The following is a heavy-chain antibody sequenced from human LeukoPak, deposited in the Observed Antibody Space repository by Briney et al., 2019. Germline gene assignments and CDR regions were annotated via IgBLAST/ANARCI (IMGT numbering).Heavy chain of an antibody. CDR3: ARSSFDIVMTN. J-gene: IGHJ4*02. Sequence: GGSLRLSCAASGFTFSSYSMNWVRQAPGKGLEWVSSISSSSSYIYYADSVKGRFTISRDNAKNSLYLQMNSLRAEDTAVYYCARSSFDIVMTNWGQGTLVTVSS. V-gene: IGHV3-21*01. CDR1: GFTFSSYS. CDR2: ISSSSSYI. D-gene: IGHD2/OR15-2a*01.